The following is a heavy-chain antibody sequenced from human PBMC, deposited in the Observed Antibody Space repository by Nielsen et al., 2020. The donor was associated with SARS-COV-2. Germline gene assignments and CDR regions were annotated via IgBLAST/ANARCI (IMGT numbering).Heavy chain of an antibody. Sequence: GESLKISCAASGFTFNTYDMTWVRQAPGQGLEWVSSISGSGGRTNSVDSVKGRFTISRDNSKSTLYLQMNSLRDDDTAVFYCARDPSGTGETFDFWGRGTLVTVSS. CDR2: ISGSGGRT. CDR3: ARDPSGTGETFDF. J-gene: IGHJ4*02. V-gene: IGHV3-23*01. D-gene: IGHD3-10*01. CDR1: GFTFNTYD.